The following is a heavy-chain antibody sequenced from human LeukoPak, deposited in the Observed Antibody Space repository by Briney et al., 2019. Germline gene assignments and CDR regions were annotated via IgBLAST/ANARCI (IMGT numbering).Heavy chain of an antibody. Sequence: ASVKVSCKASGYTFTSYDINWVRQATGQGLEWMGWMSPNSGNTGYAQKFQGRVTITRNTSISTAYMELSSLRSEDTAVYYCARSVVGYCTNGVCYSGDAFDIWGQGTMVTVSS. V-gene: IGHV1-8*03. CDR3: ARSVVGYCTNGVCYSGDAFDI. CDR2: MSPNSGNT. J-gene: IGHJ3*02. CDR1: GYTFTSYD. D-gene: IGHD2-8*01.